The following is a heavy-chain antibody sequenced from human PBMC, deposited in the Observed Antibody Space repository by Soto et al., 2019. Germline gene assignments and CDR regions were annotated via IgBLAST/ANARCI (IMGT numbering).Heavy chain of an antibody. CDR3: ARDTFGVGGPDY. D-gene: IGHD3-3*01. CDR1: GYTFTGYY. Sequence: ASVKVSCKASGYTFTGYYIHWVRQAPGQGLEWMGWINANSGNTNYAQKLQGRVTMTTDTSTSTAYMELSSLRSDDTAVYYCARDTFGVGGPDYWGQGTLVTVSS. J-gene: IGHJ4*02. CDR2: INANSGNT. V-gene: IGHV1-18*04.